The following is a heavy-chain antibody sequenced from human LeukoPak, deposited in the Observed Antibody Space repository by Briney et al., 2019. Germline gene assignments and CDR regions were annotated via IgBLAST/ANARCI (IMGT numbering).Heavy chain of an antibody. Sequence: ASVNVSCKSSGYTFTGYYMHWVRQAPGQGLEGMGWINPNSGGTNYAQKFQGRVTMTRDTPISTAYMELSRLRSDDTAVYYCARSISVAGRPYYFDYWGQGTLVTVSS. CDR2: INPNSGGT. J-gene: IGHJ4*02. V-gene: IGHV1-2*02. CDR3: ARSISVAGRPYYFDY. D-gene: IGHD6-19*01. CDR1: GYTFTGYY.